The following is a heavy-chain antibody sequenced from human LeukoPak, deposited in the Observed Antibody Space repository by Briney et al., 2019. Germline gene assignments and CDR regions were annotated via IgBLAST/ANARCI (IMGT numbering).Heavy chain of an antibody. CDR1: GFTFSSYG. D-gene: IGHD3-10*01. CDR2: IWYDGSHK. V-gene: IGHV3-33*01. J-gene: IGHJ4*02. Sequence: PGGSLRLSCAASGFTFSSYGMHWVRQAPGKGLEWVAVIWYDGSHKYYADSVKGRFTISRDNSKNTPHLQMNSLRAEDTAVYYCARDLLLWFGELSGDSDYWGQGTLVTVSS. CDR3: ARDLLLWFGELSGDSDY.